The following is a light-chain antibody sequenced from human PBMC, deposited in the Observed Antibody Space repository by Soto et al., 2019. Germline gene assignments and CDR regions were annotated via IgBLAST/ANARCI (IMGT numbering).Light chain of an antibody. CDR1: QSVSSSY. J-gene: IGKJ2*01. V-gene: IGKV3-20*01. Sequence: EIVLTQSPGTLSLSPGERATLSCRASQSVSSSYLGWYQHKPGQPPRLLIYGASSTAAGTPHRFSGSGSGTAFTLTISRLAPECFAVYDWQHYGCPPRTFGQGTKVEIK. CDR2: GAS. CDR3: QHYGCPPRT.